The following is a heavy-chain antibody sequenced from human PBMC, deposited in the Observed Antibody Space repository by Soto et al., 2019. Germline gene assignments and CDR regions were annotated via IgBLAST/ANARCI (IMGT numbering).Heavy chain of an antibody. CDR1: GGPISSGGYQ. CDR2: IIYSVTT. Sequence: QVQLQESGPGLVKPSQALSLTCTVSGGPISSGGYQWSWIRQHPGKGLEWVGHIIYSVTTYYNPSLKSRVIISVDTSKNQFSLNLYSVTAADTAVYYCARATVTYFDYWGQGMLVTVSA. V-gene: IGHV4-31*03. CDR3: ARATVTYFDY. J-gene: IGHJ4*02. D-gene: IGHD4-17*01.